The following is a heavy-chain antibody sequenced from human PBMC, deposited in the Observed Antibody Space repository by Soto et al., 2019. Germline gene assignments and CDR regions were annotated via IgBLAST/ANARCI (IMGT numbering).Heavy chain of an antibody. Sequence: ASLKVSCKTSGGTFSSHAINLVRQAPGQGLEWMGGIIPIFGTANYAQKFQGRVTITADESTSTAYMEVSSLRSEDTAVYYCARGPYSSSHLDYWGQGTLVTVSS. CDR3: ARGPYSSSHLDY. CDR1: GGTFSSHA. V-gene: IGHV1-69*13. D-gene: IGHD6-6*01. J-gene: IGHJ4*02. CDR2: IIPIFGTA.